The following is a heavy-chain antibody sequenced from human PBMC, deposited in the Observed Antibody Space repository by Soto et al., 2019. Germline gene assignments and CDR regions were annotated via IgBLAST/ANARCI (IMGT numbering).Heavy chain of an antibody. D-gene: IGHD6-19*01. CDR2: IKRDGSEK. Sequence: GGSLRLSCEASGFTFSDYWMSWVRQAPGKGLEWVANIKRDGSEKYYVDSVKGRFAISRDNAKNSLYLQMSSLRAEDTAFYYCARDFSGWYSVDWGQGTLVTVSS. V-gene: IGHV3-7*01. CDR3: ARDFSGWYSVD. CDR1: GFTFSDYW. J-gene: IGHJ4*02.